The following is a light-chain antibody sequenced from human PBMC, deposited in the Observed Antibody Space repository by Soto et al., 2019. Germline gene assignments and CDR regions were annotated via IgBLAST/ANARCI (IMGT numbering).Light chain of an antibody. J-gene: IGKJ5*01. CDR1: QALRND. V-gene: IGKV1-39*01. CDR2: AAS. CDR3: QQSYSTPIT. Sequence: DIQMTQCPASLSASVGDRVTITCRASQALRNDLAWYQQKRGKAPKRLIYAASSLQSGVPSRFSGSGSGTDFTLTISSLQPEDFATYYCQQSYSTPITLGQGTRLEIK.